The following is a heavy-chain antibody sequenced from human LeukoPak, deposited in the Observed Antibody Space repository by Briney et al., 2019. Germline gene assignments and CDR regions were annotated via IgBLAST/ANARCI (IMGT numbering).Heavy chain of an antibody. D-gene: IGHD3-22*01. CDR3: AKANYYDSSGYYFDY. CDR1: GFTFSRHA. J-gene: IGHJ4*02. Sequence: GRSLRLSCAPSGFTFSRHAMHWVRQAPGKGLEWVSGISWNSGSIGYADSVKGRFTISRDNAKNSLYLQMNSLRAEDTALYYCAKANYYDSSGYYFDYWGQGTLVTVSS. CDR2: ISWNSGSI. V-gene: IGHV3-9*01.